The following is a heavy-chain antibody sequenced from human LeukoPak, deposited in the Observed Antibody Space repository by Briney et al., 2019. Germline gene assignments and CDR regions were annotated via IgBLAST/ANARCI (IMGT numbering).Heavy chain of an antibody. CDR3: ARKDSSGWSFDY. V-gene: IGHV3-11*01. D-gene: IGHD6-19*01. CDR1: GFTFSDYY. Sequence: GGSLRLSCAASGFTFSDYYMSWIRQAPGKGLEWVSYISSSGSTIYYADSVKGRFTISRDNAKNSLYLQMNSLGAEDTAVYYCARKDSSGWSFDYWGQGTLVTVSS. CDR2: ISSSGSTI. J-gene: IGHJ4*02.